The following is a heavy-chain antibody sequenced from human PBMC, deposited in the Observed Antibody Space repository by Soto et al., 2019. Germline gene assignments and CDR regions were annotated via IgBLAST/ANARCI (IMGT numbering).Heavy chain of an antibody. Sequence: EVQLVESGGVVVQPGGSLRLSCAASGFTFDDYTMHWVRQAPGKGLAWVSLISWDGGSTYYADSVKGRFTISRDNSKNSLYLQMNSLRTEDIALYYCAKDMMMATITAFDYWGQGTLVTVSS. CDR3: AKDMMMATITAFDY. V-gene: IGHV3-43*01. CDR1: GFTFDDYT. CDR2: ISWDGGST. D-gene: IGHD5-12*01. J-gene: IGHJ4*02.